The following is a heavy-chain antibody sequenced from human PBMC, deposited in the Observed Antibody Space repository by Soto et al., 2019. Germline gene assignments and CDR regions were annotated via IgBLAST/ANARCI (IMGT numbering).Heavy chain of an antibody. CDR2: TFWYDDK. J-gene: IGHJ4*02. Sequence: QITWNESGPTVVRPTETLTLTCRFSGFSLTTSGVGVGCIRQSPGKVPERLALTFWYDDKLYSASLKSRNTITQDTSKNQVVLTVSDLDPTDTATYSCAHRVHRRVCGLVTTTAIYFDFWGQGTPVAVAS. CDR3: AHRVHRRVCGLVTTTAIYFDF. V-gene: IGHV2-5*01. D-gene: IGHD3-3*01. CDR1: GFSLTTSGVG.